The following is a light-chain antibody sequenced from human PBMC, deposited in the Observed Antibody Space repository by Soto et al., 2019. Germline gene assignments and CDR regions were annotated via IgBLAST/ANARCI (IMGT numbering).Light chain of an antibody. CDR1: PGVNSNF. CDR2: GAS. CDR3: QQYTTSQQWT. Sequence: EIVLTQSPGTLSLSPGERATLSCRTSPGVNSNFLAWYQQKPGQAPRLLIYGASTRATGIPDRFSGTGSGTDFTLTISRLEPEDFAVYYWQQYTTSQQWTFGQGTKVEIK. J-gene: IGKJ1*01. V-gene: IGKV3-20*01.